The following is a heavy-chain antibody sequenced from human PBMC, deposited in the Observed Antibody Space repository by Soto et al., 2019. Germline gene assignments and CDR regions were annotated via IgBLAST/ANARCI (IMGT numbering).Heavy chain of an antibody. J-gene: IGHJ6*03. V-gene: IGHV4-59*08. Sequence: ETLSLTCTVSGGSISSYYWSWIRQPPGKGLEWIGYIYYSGSTNYNPSLKSRVTISVDTSKNQFSLKLSSVTAADTAVYYCARQLYYDFWSGYQYYYYMDVWGKGTTVTVSS. D-gene: IGHD3-3*01. CDR1: GGSISSYY. CDR2: IYYSGST. CDR3: ARQLYYDFWSGYQYYYYMDV.